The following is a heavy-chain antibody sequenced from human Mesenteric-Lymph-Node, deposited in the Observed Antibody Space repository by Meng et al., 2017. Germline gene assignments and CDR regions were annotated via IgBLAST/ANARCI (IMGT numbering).Heavy chain of an antibody. J-gene: IGHJ4*02. V-gene: IGHV1-2*06. CDR2: INPISGGT. D-gene: IGHD6-13*01. Sequence: QWQLVHAGARVKKPGASVKVSCNASGYTFTGYYMHWVRQTPRQGLEWMGRINPISGGTNYAQKFQGRVTMTRDTSISTAYMELSRLRSDDTAVYYCASPQYSSSFDYWGQGTLVTVSS. CDR3: ASPQYSSSFDY. CDR1: GYTFTGYY.